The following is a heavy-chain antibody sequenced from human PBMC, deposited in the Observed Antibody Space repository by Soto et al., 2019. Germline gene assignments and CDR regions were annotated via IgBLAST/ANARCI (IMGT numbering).Heavy chain of an antibody. CDR3: AKDTYYDFWSGYPRNGMDV. J-gene: IGHJ6*02. V-gene: IGHV3-30*18. CDR1: AFTFSSYG. Sequence: GGSLRLSCAASAFTFSSYGMHWVRQAPGKGLEWVAVISYDGINKYHADSVKGRFTISRDNSKSTLYLQMNSLRAEDTAVYYCAKDTYYDFWSGYPRNGMDVWGQGTTVTVSS. D-gene: IGHD3-3*01. CDR2: ISYDGINK.